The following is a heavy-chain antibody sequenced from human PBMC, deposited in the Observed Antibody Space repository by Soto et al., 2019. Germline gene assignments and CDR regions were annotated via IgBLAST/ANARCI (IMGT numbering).Heavy chain of an antibody. V-gene: IGHV3-21*04. CDR2: ISSSSSYI. CDR3: VRDQWGYRYDSSFY. CDR1: GFTFSSYS. D-gene: IGHD3-22*01. J-gene: IGHJ4*02. Sequence: NPGGSLRLSCAASGFTFSSYSMNWVRQAPGKGLEWVSSISSSSSYIYYADSVKGRFTISRDNAKNSLYLQMKGLRVEDTATYYCVRDQWGYRYDSSFYWGQGTLVTVSS.